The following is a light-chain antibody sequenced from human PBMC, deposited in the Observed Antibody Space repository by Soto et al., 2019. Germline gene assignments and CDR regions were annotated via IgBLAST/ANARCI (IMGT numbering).Light chain of an antibody. V-gene: IGLV2-18*02. CDR1: SNDVGGYNR. Sequence: QSVLTQPPSVSASPGQSVVISCTGTSNDVGGYNRVSWYQQAPGTAPKVLIYEVNNRPSGVPDRFSGSKSGNTASLTISGLQAEDDADYYCNSYTSSNSYVFGSGTKLTVL. J-gene: IGLJ6*01. CDR2: EVN. CDR3: NSYTSSNSYV.